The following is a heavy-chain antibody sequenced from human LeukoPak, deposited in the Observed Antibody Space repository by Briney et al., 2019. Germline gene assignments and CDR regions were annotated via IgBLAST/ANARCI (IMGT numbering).Heavy chain of an antibody. D-gene: IGHD3-22*01. CDR3: ARGPLLSSGYYYGYY. Sequence: PSETLSLTCAVYGGSFSGYYWSWIRQPPGKGLVWIGEINHSGSTNYNPSLKSRVTISVDTSKNQFSLKLSSVTAADTAMYYCARGPLLSSGYYYGYYWGQGTLVTVSS. V-gene: IGHV4-34*01. CDR1: GGSFSGYY. J-gene: IGHJ4*02. CDR2: INHSGST.